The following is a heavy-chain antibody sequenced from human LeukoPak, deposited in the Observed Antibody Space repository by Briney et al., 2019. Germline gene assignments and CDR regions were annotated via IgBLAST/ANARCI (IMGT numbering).Heavy chain of an antibody. J-gene: IGHJ4*02. CDR1: GFSFSDYG. V-gene: IGHV3-30*02. D-gene: IGHD3-10*01. CDR2: IRHDGNKK. CDR3: ASGLRGSGQPGGLSSEYYFDY. Sequence: AGGSLRLSCGASGFSFSDYGMHWVRQAPGKGLEWVAFIRHDGNKKYLPDSMKGRFSVSRDNSNNTLYLQMNSLRAEDTAVYYCASGLRGSGQPGGLSSEYYFDYWGQGTLVTVSS.